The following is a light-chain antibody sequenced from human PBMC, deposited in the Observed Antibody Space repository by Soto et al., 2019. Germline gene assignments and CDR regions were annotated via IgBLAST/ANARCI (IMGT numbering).Light chain of an antibody. J-gene: IGKJ2*01. CDR3: HKAKNFPYT. CDR1: QSVSDN. Sequence: EIVMTQSPATLSVSPGERVTLSCRSSQSVSDNLAWYQHKPGQAPRLLIYGASTRAPTIPARFSGSGSGTEFTLTISSLQYEDFAVYYCHKAKNFPYTFGQGTKLDIK. V-gene: IGKV3-15*01. CDR2: GAS.